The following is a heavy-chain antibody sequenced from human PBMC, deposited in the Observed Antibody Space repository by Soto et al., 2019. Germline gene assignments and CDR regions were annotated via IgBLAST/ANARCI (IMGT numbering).Heavy chain of an antibody. CDR1: GFTFSDYY. D-gene: IGHD6-6*01. Sequence: QVQLVESGGGLVKPGGSLRLSCAASGFTFSDYYMSWIRQAPGKGLEWVSHISSSGRTIYYADSVKGRFTISRDNAKNSLYLQMNSLRAEDKAVYYCARIDSRSSNLDYWGQGTLVTVSS. J-gene: IGHJ4*02. CDR2: ISSSGRTI. CDR3: ARIDSRSSNLDY. V-gene: IGHV3-11*01.